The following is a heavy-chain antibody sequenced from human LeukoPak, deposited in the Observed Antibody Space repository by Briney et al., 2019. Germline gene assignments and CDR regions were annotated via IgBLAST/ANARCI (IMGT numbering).Heavy chain of an antibody. Sequence: SETLSLTCTVSGESISSYYWSWIRQPAGKGLEWIGRIYTSGSPNYNPSLKSRVTMSVDTSKNQFSLKLSSVTAADTAEYYCARMYSSLRFDPWGQGTLVTVSS. CDR1: GESISSYY. J-gene: IGHJ5*02. CDR3: ARMYSSLRFDP. D-gene: IGHD6-13*01. V-gene: IGHV4-4*07. CDR2: IYTSGSP.